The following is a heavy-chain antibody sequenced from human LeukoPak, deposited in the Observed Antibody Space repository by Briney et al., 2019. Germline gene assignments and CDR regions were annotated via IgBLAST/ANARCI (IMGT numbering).Heavy chain of an antibody. D-gene: IGHD6-19*01. CDR1: GYTFTSYD. J-gene: IGHJ6*03. V-gene: IGHV1-8*01. CDR2: MNPNSGNT. Sequence: ASVTVSCKASGYTFTSYDINWVRQAPGQGLEWMGWMNPNSGNTVYAQKFQGRVTMTRNTSISTAYMELSSLRSEDTAVYYCARARISSSGWYWRYYYYYYMDVWGKGTTVTISS. CDR3: ARARISSSGWYWRYYYYYYMDV.